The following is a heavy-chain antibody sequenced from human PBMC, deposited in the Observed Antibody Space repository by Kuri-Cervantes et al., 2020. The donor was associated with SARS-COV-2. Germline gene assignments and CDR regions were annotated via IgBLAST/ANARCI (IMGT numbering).Heavy chain of an antibody. CDR3: ARGKKWELLY. CDR2: IYYSGST. V-gene: IGHV4-39*07. CDR1: GGSISSSSYY. J-gene: IGHJ4*02. D-gene: IGHD1-26*01. Sequence: SETLSLTCTVSGGSISSSSYYWGWIRQPPGKGLEWIGSIYYSGSTYYNPSLKSRATISVDTSKNQFSLKLSSVTAADTAVYYCARGKKWELLYWSQGTLVTVSS.